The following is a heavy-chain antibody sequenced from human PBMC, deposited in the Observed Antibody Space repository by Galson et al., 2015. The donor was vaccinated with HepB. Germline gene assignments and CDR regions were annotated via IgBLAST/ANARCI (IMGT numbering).Heavy chain of an antibody. Sequence: SVKVSCKASGYTFTAYFMHWVRQAPGQGLEWMGWINPNSGGTNYAQKLQGRVTMTRDTSISAAYMELTRLRSDDTAVYYCATERGHASDIWGQGTMVTVSS. V-gene: IGHV1-2*02. CDR2: INPNSGGT. J-gene: IGHJ3*02. CDR1: GYTFTAYF. CDR3: ATERGHASDI.